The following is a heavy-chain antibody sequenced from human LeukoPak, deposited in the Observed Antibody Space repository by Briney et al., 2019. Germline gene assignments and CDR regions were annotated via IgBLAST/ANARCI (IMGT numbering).Heavy chain of an antibody. V-gene: IGHV1-69*04. Sequence: SVKVSCKASEGTFSSYAISWVRQAPGQGLEWMGRIIPILGIANYAQKFQGRVTITADKSTSTAYMELSSLRSEDTAVYYCAREEGEYYFDYWGQGTLVTVSS. D-gene: IGHD3-10*01. CDR3: AREEGEYYFDY. CDR2: IIPILGIA. CDR1: EGTFSSYA. J-gene: IGHJ4*02.